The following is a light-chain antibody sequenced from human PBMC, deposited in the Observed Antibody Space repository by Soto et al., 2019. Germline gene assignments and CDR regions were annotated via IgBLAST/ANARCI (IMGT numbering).Light chain of an antibody. CDR3: CSYTSSSTLV. Sequence: QSVLTQPASVSGSPGQSITISCTGTGSDVGVYNYVSWYQQHPGQAPKLMIFEVSHRPSGVSNRFSGSKSGNTASLTISGLQAEDEANYYCCSYTSSSTLVFGGGTKLTVL. CDR1: GSDVGVYNY. CDR2: EVS. J-gene: IGLJ2*01. V-gene: IGLV2-14*01.